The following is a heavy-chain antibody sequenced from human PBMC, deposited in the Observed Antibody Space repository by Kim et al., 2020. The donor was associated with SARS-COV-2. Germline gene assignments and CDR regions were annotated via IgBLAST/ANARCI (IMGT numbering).Heavy chain of an antibody. CDR1: GGSFSGYY. Sequence: SETLSLTCAVYGGSFSGYYWSWIRQPPGKGLEWIGEINHSGSTNYNPSLKSRVTISVDTSKNQFSLKLSSVTAADTAVYYCARGRLLGGFITIFGGSPLGWFDPWGQGTLVTVSS. J-gene: IGHJ5*02. CDR3: ARGRLLGGFITIFGGSPLGWFDP. D-gene: IGHD3-3*01. CDR2: INHSGST. V-gene: IGHV4-34*01.